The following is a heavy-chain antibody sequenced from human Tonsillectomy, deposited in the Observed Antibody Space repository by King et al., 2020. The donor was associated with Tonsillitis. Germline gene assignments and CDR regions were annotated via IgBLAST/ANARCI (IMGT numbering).Heavy chain of an antibody. D-gene: IGHD2-15*01. CDR3: AREVVGASTNWFDP. CDR2: IDYTGST. V-gene: IGHV4-59*12. J-gene: IGHJ5*02. Sequence: VQLQESGPGLVKPSETLSLTCTVSGGSISGYYWTWIRQPPVKGLEWVGYIDYTGSTNSNPSLKRRVTISLDTSMNQFSLRLPPVTASDTAGYYCAREVVGASTNWFDPWGQGTLVTVSS. CDR1: GGSISGYY.